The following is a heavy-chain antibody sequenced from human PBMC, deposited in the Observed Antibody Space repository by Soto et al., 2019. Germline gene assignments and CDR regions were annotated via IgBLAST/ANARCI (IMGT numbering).Heavy chain of an antibody. CDR2: INSGSTSV. CDR1: GFIFNSYS. V-gene: IGHV3-48*01. Sequence: GGSVRLSCVASGFIFNSYSMNWVRQAPGKGLEWISYINSGSTSVFYADSVKGRFSISRDNAKNSLYLKMNSLRAEDTAVYYCASSASPDAYWGQGTLVTVSS. D-gene: IGHD1-26*01. CDR3: ASSASPDAY. J-gene: IGHJ4*02.